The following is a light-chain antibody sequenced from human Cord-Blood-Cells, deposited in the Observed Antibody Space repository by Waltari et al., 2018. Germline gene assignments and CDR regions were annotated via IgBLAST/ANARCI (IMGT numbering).Light chain of an antibody. Sequence: SYELTQPPSVSVSPGQTASITCSGATLGDNYACWYQQKPGQSPVLVIYQDSKRPSGIPELFSGSNSGNTATLTISGTQAMDEADYYCQAWDSSTVVFGGGTKLTVL. CDR3: QAWDSSTVV. V-gene: IGLV3-1*01. CDR1: TLGDNY. CDR2: QDS. J-gene: IGLJ2*01.